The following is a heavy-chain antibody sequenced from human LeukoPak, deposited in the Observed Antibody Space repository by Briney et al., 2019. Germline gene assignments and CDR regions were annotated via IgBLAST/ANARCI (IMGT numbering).Heavy chain of an antibody. J-gene: IGHJ4*02. CDR2: IYGGGTT. CDR1: GFTDNTYY. Sequence: PGGSLRLSCAASGFTDNTYYMSWVRQAPGKGLEWVSVIYGGGTTYYAASVKGRFTISSDDSKNTLYLQMNSLRAEDAAVYYCARDSGPVDQMLSFAIWGQGTLVTVSS. CDR3: ARDSGPVDQMLSFAI. V-gene: IGHV3-53*01. D-gene: IGHD2-2*01.